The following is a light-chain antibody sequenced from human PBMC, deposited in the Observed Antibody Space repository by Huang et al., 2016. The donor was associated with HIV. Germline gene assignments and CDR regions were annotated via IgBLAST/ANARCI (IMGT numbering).Light chain of an antibody. V-gene: IGKV3-20*01. CDR1: QSVSSSY. J-gene: IGKJ1*01. CDR3: QQYGSSPAT. Sequence: EIVLTQSPGTLSLSPGERATLSCRASQSVSSSYLAWYQQKPGQAPRLLLYGASSRATGIPDRVSGSGSGTDFTLTISRLEPEDFAVYYCQQYGSSPATFGQGTKVEIK. CDR2: GAS.